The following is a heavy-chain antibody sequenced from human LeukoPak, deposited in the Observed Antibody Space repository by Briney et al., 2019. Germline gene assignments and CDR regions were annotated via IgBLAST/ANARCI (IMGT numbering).Heavy chain of an antibody. J-gene: IGHJ6*04. CDR3: ARVGLVTMVRGVWPKVFVLDV. Sequence: SETLSLTCAVYGGSFSGYYWSWIRQPPGKGLEWIGEINHSGSTNYNPSLKSRVTISVDTSKNQFSLKLSSVTAADTAMYYCARVGLVTMVRGVWPKVFVLDVWGKGTTVTVSS. V-gene: IGHV4-34*01. D-gene: IGHD3-10*01. CDR2: INHSGST. CDR1: GGSFSGYY.